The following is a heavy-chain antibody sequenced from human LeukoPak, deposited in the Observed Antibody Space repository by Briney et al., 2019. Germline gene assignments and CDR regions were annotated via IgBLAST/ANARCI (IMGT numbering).Heavy chain of an antibody. J-gene: IGHJ4*02. CDR1: GFTFSSYS. V-gene: IGHV3-21*01. Sequence: GGSLRLSCAASGFTFSSYSINWVRQAPGKGLEWVSSISSSSSNIYYADSVKGRFTISRDNAKNSLYLQMNSLRAEDTAVYYCATRNVLWDYSDYWGQGTLVTVSS. D-gene: IGHD3-10*01. CDR3: ATRNVLWDYSDY. CDR2: ISSSSSNI.